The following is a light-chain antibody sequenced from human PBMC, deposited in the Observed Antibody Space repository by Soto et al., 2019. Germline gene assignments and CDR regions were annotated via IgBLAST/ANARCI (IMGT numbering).Light chain of an antibody. Sequence: DIQMTQSPSSLSASVGDRVTITCRASQSVSTYLNWYQQKPGKAPELLIYAASSLQSGVPSRFSGSGSGTDFTLTISSLQPEDFATYYCQQSYRITPLTFGGGTRVEIK. CDR3: QQSYRITPLT. CDR1: QSVSTY. J-gene: IGKJ4*01. CDR2: AAS. V-gene: IGKV1-39*01.